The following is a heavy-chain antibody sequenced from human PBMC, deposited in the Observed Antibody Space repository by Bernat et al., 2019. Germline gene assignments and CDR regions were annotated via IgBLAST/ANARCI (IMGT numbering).Heavy chain of an antibody. J-gene: IGHJ4*02. D-gene: IGHD3-10*01. V-gene: IGHV3-30-3*01. CDR2: ISYEGSNK. Sequence: QVQLVESGGGVVQPGRSLRLSCAASGFTFSSYAMHWVRQAPGKGLEWVAVISYEGSNKYYADSVKGRFTISRDNSKNTLYLQMNSLRAEDMAVYYCARDLGFGESYYFDYWGQGTLVTVSS. CDR1: GFTFSSYA. CDR3: ARDLGFGESYYFDY.